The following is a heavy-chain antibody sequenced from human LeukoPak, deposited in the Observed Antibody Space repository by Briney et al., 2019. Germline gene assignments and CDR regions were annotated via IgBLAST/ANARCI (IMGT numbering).Heavy chain of an antibody. Sequence: PGGSLRLSCAASGFTFSSYEMNWVRQVPGKGLEWVSYIGSSGATTFYADSVKGRFTISRDNAKNSLYLQMNSLRDEDTAVYYCARVEILMAGQALDIWGQGTMVTVSS. CDR3: ARVEILMAGQALDI. V-gene: IGHV3-48*03. CDR1: GFTFSSYE. CDR2: IGSSGATT. D-gene: IGHD2-8*01. J-gene: IGHJ3*02.